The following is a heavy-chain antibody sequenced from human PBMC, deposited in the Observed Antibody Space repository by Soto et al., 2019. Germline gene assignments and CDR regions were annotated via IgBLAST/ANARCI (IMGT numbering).Heavy chain of an antibody. CDR2: IYYDGSNK. CDR1: GFTFSSYG. J-gene: IGHJ4*02. D-gene: IGHD6-13*01. CDR3: AVSQYSSSWYPFDY. Sequence: QVQLVESGGGVVQPGRSLRLSCAASGFTFSSYGMHWVRQAPGKGLEWVAVIYYDGSNKYYADSVKGRFTISRDNSKNTLYLQMNTLRAEDMAVYYWAVSQYSSSWYPFDYWGQGTLVTVSS. V-gene: IGHV3-33*01.